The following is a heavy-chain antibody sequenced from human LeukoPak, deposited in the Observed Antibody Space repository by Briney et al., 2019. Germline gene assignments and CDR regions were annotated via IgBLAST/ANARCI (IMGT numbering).Heavy chain of an antibody. CDR3: ARGGTVTSPHYYYYYMDV. CDR2: IIPIFGTA. CDR1: RGTFSSYA. V-gene: IGHV1-69*13. D-gene: IGHD4-11*01. Sequence: GASVKVSCKASRGTFSSYAISWVRQAPGQGLEWMGGIIPIFGTANYAQKFQGRVTITADESTSTAYMELSSLRSEDTAVYYCARGGTVTSPHYYYYYMDVWGKGTTVTVS. J-gene: IGHJ6*03.